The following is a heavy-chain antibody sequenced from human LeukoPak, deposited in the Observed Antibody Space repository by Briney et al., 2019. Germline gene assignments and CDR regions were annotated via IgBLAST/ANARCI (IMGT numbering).Heavy chain of an antibody. CDR2: INHSGST. J-gene: IGHJ4*02. CDR3: AEGTGPRTN. V-gene: IGHV4-34*01. D-gene: IGHD1-1*01. CDR1: GGSFSGYY. Sequence: PSETLSLTCAVYGGSFSGYYWSWIRQPPGKGLEWIGEINHSGSTNYNPPLKSRVTISVDTSKNQFSPKLSSVTAADTAVYYCAEGTGPRTNWGQGTLVTVSS.